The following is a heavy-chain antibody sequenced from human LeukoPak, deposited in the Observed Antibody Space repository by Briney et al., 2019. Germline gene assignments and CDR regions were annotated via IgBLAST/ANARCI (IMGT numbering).Heavy chain of an antibody. CDR1: GGSINSSSYY. D-gene: IGHD1-26*01. CDR3: ARLSQSGATDEYYFDC. Sequence: PSETLSLTCTVSGGSINSSSYYWGWIRQPPGKGLEWIGSIYYSGSTYYNPSLKSRVTISVDTSKNQFSLKLSSVTAADTAVYYCARLSQSGATDEYYFDCWGQGTLVTVSS. J-gene: IGHJ4*02. V-gene: IGHV4-39*01. CDR2: IYYSGST.